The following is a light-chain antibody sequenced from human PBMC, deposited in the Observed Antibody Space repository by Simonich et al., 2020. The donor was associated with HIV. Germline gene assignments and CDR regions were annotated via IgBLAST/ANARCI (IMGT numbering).Light chain of an antibody. Sequence: EIVMTQSPATLSVSPGERATLSCRASQSVSTNVAWYQQKPGQAPRLLIHGASTRATGIPARFSGSGSGTEFTLTISSLQSEDFAVYYCQQYNKWPPYTFGQGTKLEIK. CDR1: QSVSTN. CDR3: QQYNKWPPYT. CDR2: GAS. J-gene: IGKJ2*01. V-gene: IGKV3-15*01.